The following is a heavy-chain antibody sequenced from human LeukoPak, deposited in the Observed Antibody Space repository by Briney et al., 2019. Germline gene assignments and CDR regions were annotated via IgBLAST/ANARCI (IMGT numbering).Heavy chain of an antibody. Sequence: PGGSLRLSCAASGFTFSSCAMTWVRQAPGKGLEWVSSISGSGATTYYADSVKGRFTISRDNSNNPVYLQMNSLRAEDTAVYYCAKDQSRVGASDPFDYWGQGMQVGVSS. V-gene: IGHV3-23*01. J-gene: IGHJ4*02. CDR3: AKDQSRVGASDPFDY. CDR1: GFTFSSCA. D-gene: IGHD1-26*01. CDR2: ISGSGATT.